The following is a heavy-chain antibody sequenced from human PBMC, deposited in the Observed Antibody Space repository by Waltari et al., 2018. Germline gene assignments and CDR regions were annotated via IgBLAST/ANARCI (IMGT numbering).Heavy chain of an antibody. CDR2: LAPKSGGT. CDR1: GYTFTGYY. V-gene: IGHV1-2*02. D-gene: IGHD2-15*01. Sequence: QVQLVQSGAEVKKPGASVKVSCKASGYTFTGYYIHWVRQAPGQGLEWMGWLAPKSGGTHFAQKCQDRVTMTRDTSIRTAYMELSRLKSDDTAVYYCARPRRYCTGGTCYSNWLDPWGQGTLVTVSS. J-gene: IGHJ5*02. CDR3: ARPRRYCTGGTCYSNWLDP.